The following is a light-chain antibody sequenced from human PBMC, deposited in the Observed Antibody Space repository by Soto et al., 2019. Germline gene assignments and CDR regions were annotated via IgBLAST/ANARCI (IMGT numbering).Light chain of an antibody. CDR3: QQYNSYPWT. CDR1: QSISSW. V-gene: IGKV1-5*03. Sequence: DIQMTQSPSTLSASVGDRVTITCRASQSISSWLAWYQQKPGKAPKLLIYKASSLESGVPSRFRGSGSGTEFTLTISSLQPDDFAPYYCQQYNSYPWTFGQGTKVEI. J-gene: IGKJ1*01. CDR2: KAS.